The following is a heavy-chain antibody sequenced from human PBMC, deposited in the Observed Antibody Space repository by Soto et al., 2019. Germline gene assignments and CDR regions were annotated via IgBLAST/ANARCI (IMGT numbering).Heavy chain of an antibody. CDR3: ARGGGRYYDILTGYYNRFDP. CDR2: INHSGST. D-gene: IGHD3-9*01. Sequence: SETLSLTCAVYGGSFSGYYWSWIRQPPGKGLEWIGEINHSGSTNYNPSLKSRVTISVDTSKNQFSLKLSSVTAADTAVYYCARGGGRYYDILTGYYNRFDPWGQGTLVTVSS. J-gene: IGHJ5*02. V-gene: IGHV4-34*01. CDR1: GGSFSGYY.